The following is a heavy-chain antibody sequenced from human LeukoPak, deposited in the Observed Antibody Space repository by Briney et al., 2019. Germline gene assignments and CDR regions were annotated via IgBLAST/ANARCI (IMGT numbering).Heavy chain of an antibody. CDR3: AKERYSGSRRDAFDI. CDR2: IRYDGSNK. D-gene: IGHD1-26*01. CDR1: GFTFSSYG. J-gene: IGHJ3*02. Sequence: PGGSLRLSCAASGFTFSSYGMHWVRQAPGKGLEWVAFIRYDGSNKYYADSVKGRFTISRDNSKNTLYLQMNSLRAEDTAVYYCAKERYSGSRRDAFDIWGQGTMVTVSS. V-gene: IGHV3-30*02.